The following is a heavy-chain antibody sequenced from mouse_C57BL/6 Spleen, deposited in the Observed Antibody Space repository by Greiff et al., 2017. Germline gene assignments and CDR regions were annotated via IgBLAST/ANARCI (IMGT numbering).Heavy chain of an antibody. J-gene: IGHJ2*01. CDR1: GFNIKDDY. Sequence: VQLQQSGAELVRPGASVKLSCTASGFNIKDDYMHWVKQRHEQGLEWIGWIDPENGDTEYASKLQGKATITADTTSNTAYLQLSSLSSENTAVYYCTTVLTGLYYWGQGTTLTVSS. CDR3: TTVLTGLYY. CDR2: IDPENGDT. D-gene: IGHD4-1*01. V-gene: IGHV14-4*01.